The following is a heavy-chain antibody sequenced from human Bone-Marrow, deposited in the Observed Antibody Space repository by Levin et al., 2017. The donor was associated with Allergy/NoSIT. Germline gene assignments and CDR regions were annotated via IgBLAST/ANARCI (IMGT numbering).Heavy chain of an antibody. J-gene: IGHJ4*02. Sequence: RASETLSLTCTVSGGSITSSSWYGGWIRQPPGTGLEWIGSIYYNGDTYNNPSLKSRVTMSVDTSKNQFSLNLTSVTAADTAVYYCAKHHIAVAGFDSWGQGTLIAVSS. CDR1: GGSITSSSWY. V-gene: IGHV4-39*01. D-gene: IGHD6-19*01. CDR3: AKHHIAVAGFDS. CDR2: IYYNGDT.